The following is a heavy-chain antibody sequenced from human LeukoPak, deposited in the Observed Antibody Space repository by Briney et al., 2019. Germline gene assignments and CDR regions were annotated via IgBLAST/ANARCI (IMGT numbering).Heavy chain of an antibody. CDR1: GGSIGSTSYY. D-gene: IGHD1-26*01. CDR3: AREVGATSSPKIDY. Sequence: TSETLSLTCSVSGGSIGSTSYYWGWIRQPPGKGLEWMGSIYYSGSTYYNPSLKSRVTISVDRSKNQFSLKLSSVTAADTAVYYCAREVGATSSPKIDYWGQGTLVTVSS. V-gene: IGHV4-39*07. CDR2: IYYSGST. J-gene: IGHJ4*02.